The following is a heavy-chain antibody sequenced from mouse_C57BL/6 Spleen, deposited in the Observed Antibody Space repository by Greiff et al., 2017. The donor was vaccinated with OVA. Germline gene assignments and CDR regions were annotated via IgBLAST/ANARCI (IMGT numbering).Heavy chain of an antibody. CDR2: IYPGSGNT. CDR3: ARDYYGSSYAMDY. D-gene: IGHD1-1*01. CDR1: GYTFTDYY. J-gene: IGHJ4*01. V-gene: IGHV1-76*01. Sequence: VKLQQSGAELVRPGASVKLSCKASGYTFTDYYINWVKQRPGQGLEWIARIYPGSGNTYYNEKFKGKATLTAEKSSSTAYMQLSSLTSEASAVYFCARDYYGSSYAMDYWGQGTSVTVSS.